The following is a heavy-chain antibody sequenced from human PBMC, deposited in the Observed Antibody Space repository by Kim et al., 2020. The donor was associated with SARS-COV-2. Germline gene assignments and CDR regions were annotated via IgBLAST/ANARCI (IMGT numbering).Heavy chain of an antibody. Sequence: GGSLRLSCAASGFTFSSYAMSWVRQAPGKGLEWVSAISGSGGSTYYADSVKGRFTISRDNSKNTLYLQMNSLRAEDTAVYYCATNYRSQVLIVVSIPRWFDPWGQGTLVTVSS. J-gene: IGHJ5*02. CDR3: ATNYRSQVLIVVSIPRWFDP. D-gene: IGHD2-2*01. CDR1: GFTFSSYA. V-gene: IGHV3-23*01. CDR2: ISGSGGST.